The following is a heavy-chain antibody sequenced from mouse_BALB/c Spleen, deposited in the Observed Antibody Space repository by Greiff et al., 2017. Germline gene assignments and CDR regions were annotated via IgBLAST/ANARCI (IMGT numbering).Heavy chain of an antibody. D-gene: IGHD1-1*01. CDR2: INPYNDGT. J-gene: IGHJ3*01. V-gene: IGHV1-14*01. CDR3: ARHGSSYGFAY. Sequence: VQLKESGPELVKPGASVKMSCKASGYTFTSYVMHWVKQKPGQGLEWIGYINPYNDGTKYNEKFKGKATLTSDKSSSTAYMELSSLTSEDSAVYYCARHGSSYGFAYWGQGTLVTVSA. CDR1: GYTFTSYV.